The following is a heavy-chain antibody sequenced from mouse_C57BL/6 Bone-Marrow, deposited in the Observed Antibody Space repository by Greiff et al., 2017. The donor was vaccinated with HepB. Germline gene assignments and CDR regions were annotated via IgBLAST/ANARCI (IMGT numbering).Heavy chain of an antibody. D-gene: IGHD1-1*01. V-gene: IGHV14-4*01. CDR1: GFNIKDDY. J-gene: IGHJ2*01. CDR3: TTLYGFDY. CDR2: IDPENGDT. Sequence: EVQLKESGAELVRPGASVKLSCTASGFNIKDDYMHWVKQRPEQGLEWIGWIDPENGDTEYASKFQGKATITADTSSNTAYLQLSSLTSEDTAVYYCTTLYGFDYWGQGTTLTVSS.